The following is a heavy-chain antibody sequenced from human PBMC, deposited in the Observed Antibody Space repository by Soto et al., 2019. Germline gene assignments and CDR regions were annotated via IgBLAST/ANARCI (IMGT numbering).Heavy chain of an antibody. Sequence: PSETLSLTCTVSGGSISSYYWSWIRQPPGKGLEWIGYIYYSGSTNYNPSLKSRVTISVDTSKNQFSLKLSSVTAADTAVYYCARYFVLGRRPQGSIHPRGQGTLVTVSS. CDR3: ARYFVLGRRPQGSIHP. J-gene: IGHJ5*02. V-gene: IGHV4-59*01. CDR1: GGSISSYY. D-gene: IGHD3-16*01. CDR2: IYYSGST.